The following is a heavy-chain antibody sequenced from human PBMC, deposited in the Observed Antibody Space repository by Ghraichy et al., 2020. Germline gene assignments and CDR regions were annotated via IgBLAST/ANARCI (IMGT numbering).Heavy chain of an antibody. Sequence: LSLTCAASGFTFSSYSMNWVRQAPGKGLEWVSSISSSSSYIYYADSVKGRFTISRDNAKNSLYLQMNSLRAEDTAVYYCARDLYEFWSGDVDAFDIWGQGTMVTVSS. CDR2: ISSSSSYI. J-gene: IGHJ3*02. CDR1: GFTFSSYS. CDR3: ARDLYEFWSGDVDAFDI. V-gene: IGHV3-21*01. D-gene: IGHD3-3*01.